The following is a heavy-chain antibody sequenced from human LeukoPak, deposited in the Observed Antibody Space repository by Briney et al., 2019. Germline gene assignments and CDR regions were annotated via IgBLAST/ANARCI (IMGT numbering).Heavy chain of an antibody. Sequence: ASVKVSCKASGYTFTSYDIIWVRQATGQGLEWMGWMNPNSGNTGYAQKFQGRVTMTRNTSISTAYMELSSLRSEDTAVYYCARVSGGSGSYFWFDPWGQGTLVTVSS. CDR1: GYTFTSYD. D-gene: IGHD3-10*01. J-gene: IGHJ5*02. CDR2: MNPNSGNT. V-gene: IGHV1-8*01. CDR3: ARVSGGSGSYFWFDP.